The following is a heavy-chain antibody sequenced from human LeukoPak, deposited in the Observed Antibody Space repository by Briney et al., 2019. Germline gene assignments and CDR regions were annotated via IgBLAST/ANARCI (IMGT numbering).Heavy chain of an antibody. CDR1: GGSISSYY. CDR2: IYYSGST. Sequence: PSETLSLTCTVSGGSISSYYWSWIRQPPGKGLEWIGYIYYSGSTNYNPSLKSRVTISVDTSKNQFSLKLSSVTAADTAVYYCARSRWLQGDYFDYWGQGTLVTVSS. J-gene: IGHJ4*02. V-gene: IGHV4-59*01. D-gene: IGHD5-24*01. CDR3: ARSRWLQGDYFDY.